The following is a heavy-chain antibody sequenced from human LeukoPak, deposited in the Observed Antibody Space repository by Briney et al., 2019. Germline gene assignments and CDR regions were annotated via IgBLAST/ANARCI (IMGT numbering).Heavy chain of an antibody. J-gene: IGHJ4*02. CDR3: AKGPGDPHDY. V-gene: IGHV3-23*01. CDR1: GSTFSSYA. D-gene: IGHD3-10*01. CDR2: ISNSGGRT. Sequence: GGSLRLSCAASGSTFSSYAMSWVRQAPGKGLEWVSSISNSGGRTFYTDSVKGRFTISRDNSKITLYLQMNSLRAEDTAVYYCAKGPGDPHDYWGQGTLVTVSS.